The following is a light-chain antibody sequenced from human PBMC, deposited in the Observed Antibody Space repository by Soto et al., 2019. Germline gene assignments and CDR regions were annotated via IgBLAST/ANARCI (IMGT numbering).Light chain of an antibody. V-gene: IGKV3-20*01. CDR3: QQFGTSPLVT. CDR2: GVS. Sequence: ELVLTQSPGTLSFSPGERATLSCRASQSVNTKYSAWYQQKPGQAPRLLIYGVSSRATGIPDRFSGSGSGTDFILTISRVEPEDFAVYYCQQFGTSPLVTFGPGTKVDIK. J-gene: IGKJ3*01. CDR1: QSVNTKY.